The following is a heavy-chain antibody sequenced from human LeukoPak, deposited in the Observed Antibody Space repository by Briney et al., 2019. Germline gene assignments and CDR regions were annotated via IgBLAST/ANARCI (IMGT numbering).Heavy chain of an antibody. Sequence: SETLSLTCTVSGGSISSSSYYWGWIRQPPGKGLEWIGSIYYSGSTNYNPSLKSRVTISVDTSKNQFSLKLSSVTAADTAVYYCARVRGNDYGDYHDAFDIWGQGTMVTVSS. V-gene: IGHV4-39*07. J-gene: IGHJ3*02. CDR1: GGSISSSSYY. CDR2: IYYSGST. D-gene: IGHD4-17*01. CDR3: ARVRGNDYGDYHDAFDI.